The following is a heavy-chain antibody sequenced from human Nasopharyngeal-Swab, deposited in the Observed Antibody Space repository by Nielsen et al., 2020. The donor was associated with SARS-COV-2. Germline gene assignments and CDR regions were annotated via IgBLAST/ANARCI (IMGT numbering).Heavy chain of an antibody. D-gene: IGHD2-2*01. CDR3: AREGALVPAATTYYFDY. J-gene: IGHJ4*02. Sequence: SETLSLTCTVSGGSISSGSYYWSWIRQPAGKGLEWIGRIYTSGSTNYNPSLKSRVTISVDTSKNQFSLKLSSVTAADTAVYYCAREGALVPAATTYYFDYWGQGTLVTVSS. CDR1: GGSISSGSYY. CDR2: IYTSGST. V-gene: IGHV4-61*02.